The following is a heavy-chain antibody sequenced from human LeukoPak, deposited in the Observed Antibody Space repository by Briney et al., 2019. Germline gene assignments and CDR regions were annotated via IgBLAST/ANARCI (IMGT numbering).Heavy chain of an antibody. Sequence: AAVKVSCKASGYSFTRYFIHWVRQAPGQGLEWMGIIISCDGSTSYAQKFQGRVTMTRDTSTSTVYMELSSLRSEDTAVYYCARGKVVTMVRGVIITYFDYWGQGTLVTVS. J-gene: IGHJ4*02. CDR1: GYSFTRYF. D-gene: IGHD3-10*01. CDR3: ARGKVVTMVRGVIITYFDY. V-gene: IGHV1-46*01. CDR2: IISCDGST.